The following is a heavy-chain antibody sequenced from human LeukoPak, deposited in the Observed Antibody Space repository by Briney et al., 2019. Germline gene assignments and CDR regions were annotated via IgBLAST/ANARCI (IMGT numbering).Heavy chain of an antibody. CDR3: VKTDIVATLDY. CDR1: GFTFSSYG. CDR2: ISYDGSNK. V-gene: IGHV3-30*18. Sequence: GRSLRLSCAASGFTFSSYGMHWVRQAPGKGLEWVAVISYDGSNKYYADSVKGRFTISRDNSKNTLYLQMNSLRAEDTAVYYCVKTDIVATLDYWGQGTLVTVSS. J-gene: IGHJ4*02. D-gene: IGHD5-12*01.